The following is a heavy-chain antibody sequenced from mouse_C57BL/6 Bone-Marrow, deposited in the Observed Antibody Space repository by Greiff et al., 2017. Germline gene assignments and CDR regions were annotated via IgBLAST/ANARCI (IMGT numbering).Heavy chain of an antibody. D-gene: IGHD1-2*01. Sequence: EVHLVESGGDLVKPGGSLKLSCAASGFTFSSYGMSWVRLTPDKRLEWVATISSGGSYTYYPDSVKGRFTISRDNAKNTLYLQMSSLKSEDTAMYYCAGITYFDYWGQGTTLTVSS. CDR1: GFTFSSYG. V-gene: IGHV5-6*01. J-gene: IGHJ2*01. CDR2: ISSGGSYT. CDR3: AGITYFDY.